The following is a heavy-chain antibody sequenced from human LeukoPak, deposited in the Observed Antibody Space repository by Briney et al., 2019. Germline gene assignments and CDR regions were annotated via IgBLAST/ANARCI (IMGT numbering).Heavy chain of an antibody. V-gene: IGHV3-30*18. CDR3: AKDSQILRYFDWLFRYLDY. Sequence: PGGSLRLSCAASGFTFSSYGMHWVRQAPGKGLEWVAVISYDGSNKYYADSVKGRFTISRDNSKNTLYLQMNSLRAEDTAVYYCAKDSQILRYFDWLFRYLDYWGQGT. CDR1: GFTFSSYG. D-gene: IGHD3-9*01. CDR2: ISYDGSNK. J-gene: IGHJ4*02.